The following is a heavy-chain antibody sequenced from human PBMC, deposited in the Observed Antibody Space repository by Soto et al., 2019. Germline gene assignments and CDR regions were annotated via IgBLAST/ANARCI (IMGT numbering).Heavy chain of an antibody. CDR3: ARTENIGYYPY. CDR2: TSYSGST. Sequence: SETLSLTCTVSGDSFTSGDYYWSWIRQPPGKGLEWSRYTSYSGSTYYNPSLKSRVTISVHTSKNQFSLKLSSVPAADSAVYYCARTENIGYYPYFGQGAVVTVAS. CDR1: GDSFTSGDYY. V-gene: IGHV4-30-4*01. D-gene: IGHD2-21*01. J-gene: IGHJ4*02.